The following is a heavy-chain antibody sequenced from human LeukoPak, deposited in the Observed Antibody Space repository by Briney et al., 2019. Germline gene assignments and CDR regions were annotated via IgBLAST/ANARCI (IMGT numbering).Heavy chain of an antibody. J-gene: IGHJ4*02. CDR2: IKQDGSEK. CDR3: AKEGLRLLSYFDY. D-gene: IGHD3-3*01. V-gene: IGHV3-7*03. Sequence: NIKQDGSEKYYVDSVKGRFTISRNNSKNTLYLQMNSLRAEDTAVYYCAKEGLRLLSYFDYWGQGTLVTVSS.